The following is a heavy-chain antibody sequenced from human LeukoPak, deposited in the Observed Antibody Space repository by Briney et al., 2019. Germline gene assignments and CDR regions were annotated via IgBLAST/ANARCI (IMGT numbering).Heavy chain of an antibody. D-gene: IGHD6-13*01. J-gene: IGHJ4*02. CDR1: GYTFTGYY. Sequence: GASVKVSCKASGYTFTGYYMHWVRQAPGQGLEWMGWINPNSGGTNYAQKFQGRVTMTRDTSISTAYMELSRLRSDDTAVYYCARDLDHEGYSSSWFPGDFDYWGQGTLVTVSS. CDR3: ARDLDHEGYSSSWFPGDFDY. V-gene: IGHV1-2*02. CDR2: INPNSGGT.